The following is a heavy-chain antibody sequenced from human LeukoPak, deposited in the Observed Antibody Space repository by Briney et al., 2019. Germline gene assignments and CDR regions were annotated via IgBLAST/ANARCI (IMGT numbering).Heavy chain of an antibody. CDR3: ARLRDRYSNYWPFDY. D-gene: IGHD5-12*01. CDR1: GGSIRSYY. J-gene: IGHJ4*02. V-gene: IGHV4-4*09. Sequence: SETLSLTCTVSGGSIRSYYWSWIRQPPGKGLEWIGYIYTTGSTNYNPSLKSRVTISIDTSNNHLSLELSSVTAADTAVYYCARLRDRYSNYWPFDYWGQGTLVTVSS. CDR2: IYTTGST.